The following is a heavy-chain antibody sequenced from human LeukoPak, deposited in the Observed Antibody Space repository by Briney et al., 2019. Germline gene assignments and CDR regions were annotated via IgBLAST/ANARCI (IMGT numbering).Heavy chain of an antibody. CDR1: GGSISSYY. Sequence: SETLSLTCTVSGGSISSYYWSWIRQPPGKALEWIGYVYYSGSPIYNPSLKSRVTISVDTSKNQFSLKLTSVTAADSAVYYCARYDSMYGMDVWGQGTTVTVSS. J-gene: IGHJ6*02. CDR3: ARYDSMYGMDV. V-gene: IGHV4-59*08. D-gene: IGHD3-3*01. CDR2: VYYSGSP.